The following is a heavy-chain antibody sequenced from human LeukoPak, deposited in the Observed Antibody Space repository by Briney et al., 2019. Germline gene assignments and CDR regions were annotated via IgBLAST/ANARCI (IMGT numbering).Heavy chain of an antibody. V-gene: IGHV4-39*01. CDR3: ARLGGIAAAGPFDY. J-gene: IGHJ4*02. CDR1: GGSISSSSYY. Sequence: PSETLSLTCIVSGGSISSSSYYWGWIRQPPGKGLEWIGSIYYSGSTYYNPSLKSRVTISVDTSKNQFSLKLSSVTAADTAVYYCARLGGIAAAGPFDYWGQGTLVTVSS. D-gene: IGHD6-13*01. CDR2: IYYSGST.